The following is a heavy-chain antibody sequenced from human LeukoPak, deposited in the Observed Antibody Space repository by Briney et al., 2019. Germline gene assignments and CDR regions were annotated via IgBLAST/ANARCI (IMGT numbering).Heavy chain of an antibody. D-gene: IGHD3-22*01. CDR1: GYTFTSYG. V-gene: IGHV1-18*01. CDR3: ARGEYYDSSGYYYYGMDV. CDR2: ISVYNGNT. Sequence: ASVKVSCKASGYTFTSYGISWVRQAPGQGLEWMGWISVYNGNTNYAQELQGRVTMTTDTSTSTVYMELSSLRSEDTAVYYCARGEYYDSSGYYYYGMDVWGQGTTVTVSS. J-gene: IGHJ6*02.